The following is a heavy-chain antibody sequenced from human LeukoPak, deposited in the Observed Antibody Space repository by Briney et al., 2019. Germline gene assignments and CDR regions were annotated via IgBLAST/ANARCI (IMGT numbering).Heavy chain of an antibody. CDR2: INHSGST. V-gene: IGHV4-34*01. J-gene: IGHJ6*02. Sequence: PSETLSLTCAVYGGSFSGYYWSWIRQPPGKGLEWIGEINHSGSTNYNPSLKSRVTISVDTSKNQFSLKLSSVTAADTAVYYCARDCGGDCYPTYYYYYYGMDVWGQGTTVTVSS. D-gene: IGHD2-21*02. CDR1: GGSFSGYY. CDR3: ARDCGGDCYPTYYYYYYGMDV.